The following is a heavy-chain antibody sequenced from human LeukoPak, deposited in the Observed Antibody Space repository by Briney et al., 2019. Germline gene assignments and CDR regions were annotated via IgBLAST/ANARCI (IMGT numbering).Heavy chain of an antibody. CDR3: ARAGYGGNSVGNAFDI. CDR2: INSDGSST. Sequence: GGSLRLSCAASGFTFTSYWMHWVRHPPGKGLVWVSRINSDGSSTTYADSVKGRFTISRDNAKNTLYLQMNSLRAEDTAVYYCARAGYGGNSVGNAFDIWGQGTMVTVSS. D-gene: IGHD4-23*01. V-gene: IGHV3-74*01. CDR1: GFTFTSYW. J-gene: IGHJ3*02.